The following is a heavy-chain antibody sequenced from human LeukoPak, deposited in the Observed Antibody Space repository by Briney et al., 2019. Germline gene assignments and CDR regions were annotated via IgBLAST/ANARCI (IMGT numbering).Heavy chain of an antibody. CDR2: MNPNSGNT. J-gene: IGHJ4*02. CDR3: ARALYYYDSSGYYLGSPYYFDY. V-gene: IGHV1-8*03. CDR1: GYTFTSYD. Sequence: ASVKVSCKASGYTFTSYDINWVRQATGQGLEWMGWMNPNSGNTGYAQKFQGRVTITRNTSISTAYMELSSLRSEDTAVYYCARALYYYDSSGYYLGSPYYFDYWGQGTLVTVSS. D-gene: IGHD3-22*01.